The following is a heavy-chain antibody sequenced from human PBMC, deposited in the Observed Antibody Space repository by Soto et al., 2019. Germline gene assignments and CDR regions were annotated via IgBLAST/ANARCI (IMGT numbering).Heavy chain of an antibody. V-gene: IGHV1-18*01. CDR1: GDTVTKYG. J-gene: IGHJ4*02. Sequence: QVQLVQSGGEVKKPGASVKVSCKASGDTVTKYGISWVRQAPGQGLEWLGWISFYNGHTNYALKFQDRITFTTDTSKSTASMELRSLTSDDTAVYYCASATSIAVAGKETWGQGTLVTVSS. CDR3: ASATSIAVAGKET. CDR2: ISFYNGHT. D-gene: IGHD6-19*01.